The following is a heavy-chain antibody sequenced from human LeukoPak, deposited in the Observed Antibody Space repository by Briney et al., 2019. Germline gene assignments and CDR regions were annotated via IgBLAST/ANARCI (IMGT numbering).Heavy chain of an antibody. J-gene: IGHJ6*02. Sequence: GGSLRLSCAASGFTFSSYAMHWVRQAPGKGLEWVAVISYDGSNKYYADSVKGRFTISRDNSKNTLYLQMNSLRAEDTAVYYCAYYSGSRGATYGMDVWGQGTTVTVSS. CDR2: ISYDGSNK. CDR3: AYYSGSRGATYGMDV. V-gene: IGHV3-30-3*01. D-gene: IGHD1-26*01. CDR1: GFTFSSYA.